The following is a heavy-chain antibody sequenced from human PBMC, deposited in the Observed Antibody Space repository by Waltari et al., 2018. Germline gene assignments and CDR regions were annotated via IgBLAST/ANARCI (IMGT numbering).Heavy chain of an antibody. Sequence: QVQLVESGGGVVQPGRSLRLSCAASEFTFSSSAMPWVRQAPGKGLEWVAVISYNERNIDYVDSVKGRFTISRDNSKKMLYLQMNSLRAEDTAVYYCARDYCDRTYCHGMDVWGQGTTVTVSS. CDR1: EFTFSSSA. V-gene: IGHV3-30*04. J-gene: IGHJ6*02. D-gene: IGHD3-22*01. CDR2: ISYNERNI. CDR3: ARDYCDRTYCHGMDV.